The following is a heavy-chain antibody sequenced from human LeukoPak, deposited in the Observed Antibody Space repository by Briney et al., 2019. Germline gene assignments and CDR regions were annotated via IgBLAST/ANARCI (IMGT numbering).Heavy chain of an antibody. Sequence: SETLSLTCTVSGGSISSSSYYWGWIRQPPGKGLEWIGEINHSGSTNYNPSLKSRVTISVDTSKNQFSLKLSSVTAADTAVYYCARGRGVTANYYYYYMDVWGKGTTVTVSS. CDR2: INHSGST. CDR1: GGSISSSSYY. J-gene: IGHJ6*03. D-gene: IGHD2-21*02. V-gene: IGHV4-39*07. CDR3: ARGRGVTANYYYYYMDV.